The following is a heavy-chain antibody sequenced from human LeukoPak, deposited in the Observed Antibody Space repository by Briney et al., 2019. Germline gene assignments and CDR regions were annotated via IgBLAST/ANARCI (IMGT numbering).Heavy chain of an antibody. V-gene: IGHV3-74*01. Sequence: GGSLRLSCAAAGLSSTIYWMHWVRQVPGKGLVWVLRIKLDENTAYYADFVKGRFTISRDDAKTTVYLQMNSLRAEDSAVYYCARDRPFWNWGQGTLVTVSS. CDR1: GLSSTIYW. D-gene: IGHD3-3*01. CDR3: ARDRPFWN. CDR2: IKLDENTA. J-gene: IGHJ4*02.